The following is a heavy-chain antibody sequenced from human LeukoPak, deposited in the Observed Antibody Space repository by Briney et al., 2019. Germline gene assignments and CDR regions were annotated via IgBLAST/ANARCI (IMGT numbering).Heavy chain of an antibody. CDR2: MNPNSGNT. Sequence: ASVKVSCKASGYTFTSYDINWVRQAAGQGLEWMGWMNPNSGNTGYAQKFQGRVTMTRNTSISTAYMELSSLRSEDTAVYYCARDGGIAAPEVRFDPWGQGTLVTVSS. V-gene: IGHV1-8*01. CDR1: GYTFTSYD. CDR3: ARDGGIAAPEVRFDP. J-gene: IGHJ5*02. D-gene: IGHD6-13*01.